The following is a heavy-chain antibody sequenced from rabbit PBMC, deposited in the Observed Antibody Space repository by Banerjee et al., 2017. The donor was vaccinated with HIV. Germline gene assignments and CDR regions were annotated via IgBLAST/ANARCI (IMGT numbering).Heavy chain of an antibody. CDR3: ARGDTSYLNYFNL. CDR2: IDPVFGST. CDR1: GFDFSSYY. V-gene: IGHV1S7*01. J-gene: IGHJ4*01. Sequence: QLKETGGGLVQPGGSLTLSCKASGFDFSSYYMSWVRQAPGKGLEWIGYIDPVFGSTYYASWVNGRFTISSHNAQNTLYLQLNSLTAADTATYFCARGDTSYLNYFNLWGPGTLVTVS. D-gene: IGHD1-1*01.